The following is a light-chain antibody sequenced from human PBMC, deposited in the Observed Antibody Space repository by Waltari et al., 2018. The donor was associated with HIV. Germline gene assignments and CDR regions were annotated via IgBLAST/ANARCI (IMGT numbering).Light chain of an antibody. CDR3: AAWDDSLNGVV. CDR2: RNN. J-gene: IGLJ2*01. Sequence: QSVLTQPPSASGTPGQRVTISCSGSSSNIGSNTVNWYQQLPGTAPKLRIYRNNQRPSGVPDRFSGSKSGTSASRAISGLQSEDEADYYCAAWDDSLNGVVFGGGTKLTVL. CDR1: SSNIGSNT. V-gene: IGLV1-44*01.